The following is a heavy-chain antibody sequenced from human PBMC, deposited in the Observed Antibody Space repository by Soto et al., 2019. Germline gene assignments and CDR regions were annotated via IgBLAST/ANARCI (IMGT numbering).Heavy chain of an antibody. V-gene: IGHV4-31*03. CDR1: GGSISSGGYY. CDR3: ARERWFGDIQGYFDY. CDR2: IYYSGST. J-gene: IGHJ4*02. D-gene: IGHD3-10*01. Sequence: QVQLQESGPGLVKPSQTLSLTCTVSGGSISSGGYYWSWIRQHPGKGLEWIGYIYYSGSTYYNPSLKRRVTISVDTSKNQFSLKLSSVTAADTAVYYCARERWFGDIQGYFDYWGQGTLVTVSS.